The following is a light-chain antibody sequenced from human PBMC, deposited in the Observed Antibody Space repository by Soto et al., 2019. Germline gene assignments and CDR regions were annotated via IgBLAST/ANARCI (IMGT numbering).Light chain of an antibody. CDR1: SGSIATNF. J-gene: IGLJ2*01. CDR3: QSYDSSNLRV. Sequence: NFMLTQPHSVSESPGKTVTISCTRSSGSIATNFVQWYQQRPGSAPTTVIYEDNQGPSGVPDRCSGSIDSSSNSASLTISGLTTEDEDDYYWQSYDSSNLRVFGGGTKLTVL. CDR2: EDN. V-gene: IGLV6-57*04.